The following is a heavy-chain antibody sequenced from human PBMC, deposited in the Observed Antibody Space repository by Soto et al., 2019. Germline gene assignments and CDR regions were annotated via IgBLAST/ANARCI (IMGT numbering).Heavy chain of an antibody. J-gene: IGHJ6*02. CDR3: ARGSSIAGLYYGMDV. CDR1: GGSISSYF. Sequence: TLSLPCNVSGGSISSYFLSWIRQHPGKGLEWIGYNYYSGITYYNPSLKSRVTISLDTSKNQFSLKLSSVTAADTAVYYCARGSSIAGLYYGMDVWGQGTTVTVSS. D-gene: IGHD6-6*01. V-gene: IGHV4-31*03. CDR2: NYYSGIT.